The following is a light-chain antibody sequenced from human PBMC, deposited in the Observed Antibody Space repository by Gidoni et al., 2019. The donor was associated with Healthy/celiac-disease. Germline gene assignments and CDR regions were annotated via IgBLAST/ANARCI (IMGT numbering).Light chain of an antibody. CDR1: QSVSSS. CDR2: GAS. V-gene: IGKV3-15*01. J-gene: IGKJ4*01. Sequence: EIVMPQSPATLSLSPGERATLSCRASQSVSSSLAWYQQNPGQAPRPLLYGASTWATGIPARFSGSGCGSEFTLTISIMRSEDFAFDYCQQYKNWTPLTFGGGTKVEIK. CDR3: QQYKNWTPLT.